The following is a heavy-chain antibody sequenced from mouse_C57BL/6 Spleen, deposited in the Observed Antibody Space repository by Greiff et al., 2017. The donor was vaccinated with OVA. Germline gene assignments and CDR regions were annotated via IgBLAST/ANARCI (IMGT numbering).Heavy chain of an antibody. CDR2: IDPSDSYT. Sequence: QVQLKQPGAELVKPGASVKLSCKASGYTFTSYWMQWVKQRPGQGLEWIGEIDPSDSYTNYNQKFKGKATLTVDTSSSTAYMQLSSLTSEDSAVYYCARKGTGTGDYYAMDYWGQGTSVTVSS. V-gene: IGHV1-50*01. D-gene: IGHD4-1*01. CDR3: ARKGTGTGDYYAMDY. CDR1: GYTFTSYW. J-gene: IGHJ4*01.